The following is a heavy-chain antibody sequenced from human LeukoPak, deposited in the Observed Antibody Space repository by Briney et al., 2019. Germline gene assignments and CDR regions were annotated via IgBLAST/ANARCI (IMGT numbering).Heavy chain of an antibody. CDR2: MSPNSGDT. CDR3: ARGPPNWGYDY. Sequence: APVKVSCKASGYTFTSYDFNWVRQATGQRPEWMGWMSPNSGDTGYAQKFQDRVTMTRNTSISTAYMELSSLRSDDTAVYYCARGPPNWGYDYWGPGTLVTVSS. D-gene: IGHD7-27*01. J-gene: IGHJ4*02. V-gene: IGHV1-8*01. CDR1: GYTFTSYD.